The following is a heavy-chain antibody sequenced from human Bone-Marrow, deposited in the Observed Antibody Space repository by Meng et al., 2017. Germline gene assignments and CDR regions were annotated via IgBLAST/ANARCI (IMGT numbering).Heavy chain of an antibody. CDR1: GGSISSSNW. J-gene: IGHJ3*02. V-gene: IGHV4-4*02. Sequence: GSLRLSCAVSGGSISSSNWWSWVRQPPGKGLEWIGEIYHSGSTNYNPSLESRVTISVDKSKNQFSLKLSSVTAADTAVYYCASHSSYYDILTGYYQGDAFDIWGQGTMVTVSS. CDR3: ASHSSYYDILTGYYQGDAFDI. CDR2: IYHSGST. D-gene: IGHD3-9*01.